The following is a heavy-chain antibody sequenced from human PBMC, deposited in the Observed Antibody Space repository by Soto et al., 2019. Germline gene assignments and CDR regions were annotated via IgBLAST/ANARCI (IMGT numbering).Heavy chain of an antibody. J-gene: IGHJ5*02. CDR1: GGTFRNYA. V-gene: IGHV1-69*01. CDR2: IIPLFGTP. Sequence: QVQLVQSGAEVKKPGSSVKVSCKASGGTFRNYAISWVRQAPGQGLEWMGGIIPLFGTPNYAQKFQGRVTISADAVTNTTDMELSSLRSEDTAVYYCARAGREYQLTNWFDPWGQGTLVTVSS. D-gene: IGHD6-6*01. CDR3: ARAGREYQLTNWFDP.